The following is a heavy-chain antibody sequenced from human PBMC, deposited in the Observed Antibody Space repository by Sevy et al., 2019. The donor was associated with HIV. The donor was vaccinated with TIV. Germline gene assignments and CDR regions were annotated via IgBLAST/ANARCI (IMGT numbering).Heavy chain of an antibody. V-gene: IGHV4-39*01. CDR2: RFDSGGA. CDR3: ARHPLGNWFDL. J-gene: IGHJ5*02. Sequence: SETLSLTCNVSGGSISSSRHYWSWIRQSPGKSLEWIGSRFDSGGAYYNPSLQSRVTMSVDTSKNQFSLNVNSVTAADTAVYYCARHPLGNWFDLWGQGILVTVSS. D-gene: IGHD3-16*01. CDR1: GGSISSSRHY.